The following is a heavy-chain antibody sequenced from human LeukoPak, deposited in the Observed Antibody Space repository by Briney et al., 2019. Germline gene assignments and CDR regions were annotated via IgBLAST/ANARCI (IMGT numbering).Heavy chain of an antibody. CDR2: IYHSGST. CDR1: GGSISSGGYY. D-gene: IGHD6-19*01. Sequence: TSQTLSLTCTVSGGSISSGGYYWSWIRQPPGKGLEWIGYIYHSGSTYYNPSLKSRVIISLDTSKNQFSLNLRSVTAADTAVYYCAGAYSSGLFDNWGQGTLVTVSS. V-gene: IGHV4-30-2*01. CDR3: AGAYSSGLFDN. J-gene: IGHJ4*02.